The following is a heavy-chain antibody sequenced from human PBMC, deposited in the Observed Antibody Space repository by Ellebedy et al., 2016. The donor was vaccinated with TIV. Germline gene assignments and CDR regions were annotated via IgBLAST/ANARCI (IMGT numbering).Heavy chain of an antibody. V-gene: IGHV3-7*01. CDR1: GFTFNNYW. CDR2: INEDGTKK. J-gene: IGHJ2*01. CDR3: ARAIYGASYL. Sequence: GGSLRLSCAASGFTFNNYWMHWVRQAPGKGLEWVANINEDGTKKHYVDSVRGRFTISRDYAGNSLFLQMNSLGAEDTAIYYCARAIYGASYLWGRGTLVTVSS. D-gene: IGHD4-17*01.